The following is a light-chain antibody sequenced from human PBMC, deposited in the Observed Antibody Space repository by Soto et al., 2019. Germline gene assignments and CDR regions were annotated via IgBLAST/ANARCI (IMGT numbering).Light chain of an antibody. CDR1: QSFRGL. Sequence: EVVLTHSPVTLSLSPGERATLSCRASQSFRGLLAWYQQKPGQAPRLHIYDAYNRATGIPPRFSGSGSGTDFTLTISSLEPEDSAVYYCQQRHMWPITFGQGTRLEIK. CDR3: QQRHMWPIT. J-gene: IGKJ5*01. V-gene: IGKV3-11*01. CDR2: DAY.